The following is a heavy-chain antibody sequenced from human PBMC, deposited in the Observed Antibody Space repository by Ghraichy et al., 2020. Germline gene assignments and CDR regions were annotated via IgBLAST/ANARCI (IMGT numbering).Heavy chain of an antibody. Sequence: ASVKVSCKASGYTFTSYGISWVRQAPGQGLEWMGWISAYNGNTNYAQKLQGRVTMTTDTSTSTAYMELRSLRSDDTAVYYCARDGSYYGSGSSYSYSGMDVWGQGTTVTVSS. CDR2: ISAYNGNT. D-gene: IGHD3-10*01. V-gene: IGHV1-18*04. J-gene: IGHJ6*02. CDR1: GYTFTSYG. CDR3: ARDGSYYGSGSSYSYSGMDV.